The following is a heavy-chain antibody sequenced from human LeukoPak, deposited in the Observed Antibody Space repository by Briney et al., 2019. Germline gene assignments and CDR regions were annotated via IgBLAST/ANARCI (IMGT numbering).Heavy chain of an antibody. CDR3: ASGAAYGDFLFDY. CDR1: GFTFSSYG. CDR2: ISYDGSNK. J-gene: IGHJ4*02. D-gene: IGHD4-17*01. V-gene: IGHV3-30*03. Sequence: GGSLRLSCAASGFTFSSYGMHWVRQAPGKGLEWVAVISYDGSNKYYADSVKGRFTISRDNSKNTLYLQMNSLRAEDTAVYYCASGAAYGDFLFDYWGQGTLVTVSS.